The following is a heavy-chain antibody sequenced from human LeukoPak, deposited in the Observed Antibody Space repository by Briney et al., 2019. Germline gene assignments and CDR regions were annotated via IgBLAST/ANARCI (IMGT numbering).Heavy chain of an antibody. CDR2: INWNGGST. CDR3: TRDAYNFNDFDY. J-gene: IGHJ4*02. D-gene: IGHD5-24*01. V-gene: IGHV3-20*04. Sequence: GGSLRLSCAASGFTFDDYGMSWVRQAPGKGLEWVSGINWNGGSTGYADSVKGRFTISRDNSKNTLYLQIDSLRAEDTAIYYCTRDAYNFNDFDYWGQGTLVTVSS. CDR1: GFTFDDYG.